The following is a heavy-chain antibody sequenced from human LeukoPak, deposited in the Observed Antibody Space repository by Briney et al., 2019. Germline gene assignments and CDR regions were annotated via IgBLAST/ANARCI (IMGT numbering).Heavy chain of an antibody. J-gene: IGHJ4*02. Sequence: GASVKVSCKASGYTFTSYGFSWVRQAPGQGLEWMGWISGYNGNANYAQKLQGRVTLTTDTSTSTAYMELRSLRSDDTAVYYCARSWNYYLDYWGQGTLVTVSS. CDR3: ARSWNYYLDY. V-gene: IGHV1-18*01. D-gene: IGHD1-7*01. CDR2: ISGYNGNA. CDR1: GYTFTSYG.